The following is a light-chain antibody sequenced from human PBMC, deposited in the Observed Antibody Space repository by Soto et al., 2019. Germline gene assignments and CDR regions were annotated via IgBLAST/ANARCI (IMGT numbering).Light chain of an antibody. Sequence: DIQMTQSPSSLSASVGDRVTITCRASQSISNYLNWYQQKPGQAPKLLIYAASSLQTGVPSRFSGGGSGPDFTLIISSLQPEDFATYYWQQTYSTLLTFGGGTKVEI. V-gene: IGKV1-39*01. J-gene: IGKJ4*01. CDR3: QQTYSTLLT. CDR1: QSISNY. CDR2: AAS.